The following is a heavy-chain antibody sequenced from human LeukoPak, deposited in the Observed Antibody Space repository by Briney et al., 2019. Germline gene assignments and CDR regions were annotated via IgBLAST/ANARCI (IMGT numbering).Heavy chain of an antibody. V-gene: IGHV1-69*06. D-gene: IGHD6-13*01. CDR3: ARVGESSSWYYFDY. Sequence: EASVKVSCKASGGTFSSYAISRVRQAPGQGLEWMGRIIPIFGTANYTQKFQGRVTITADKSTSTAYMELSSLRSEDTAVYYCARVGESSSWYYFDYWGQGTLVTVSP. CDR2: IIPIFGTA. CDR1: GGTFSSYA. J-gene: IGHJ4*02.